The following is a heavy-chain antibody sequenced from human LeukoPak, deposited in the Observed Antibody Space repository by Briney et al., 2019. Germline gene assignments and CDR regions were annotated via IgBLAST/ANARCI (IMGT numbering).Heavy chain of an antibody. D-gene: IGHD3-9*01. J-gene: IGHJ4*02. CDR2: ISYDGSNK. V-gene: IGHV3-30-3*01. CDR1: GFNFSGSA. CDR3: ARDFTRYFDWALDY. Sequence: SVRLSRAASGFNFSGSATPWLRQAPGKGLEWAAVISYDGSNKYYADSVNGRFTISRDNSKNTLYLQMNCLRAEDTAVYYCARDFTRYFDWALDYWGQGTLVTVSS.